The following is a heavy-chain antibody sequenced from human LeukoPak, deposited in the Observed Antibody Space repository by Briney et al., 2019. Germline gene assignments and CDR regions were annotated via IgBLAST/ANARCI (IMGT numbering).Heavy chain of an antibody. CDR1: GFTFSSYG. CDR2: ISGSGGST. V-gene: IGHV3-23*01. CDR3: XXXITMIVVAKDAFDI. D-gene: IGHD3-22*01. Sequence: GGSLRLSCAASGFTFSSYGMSWVRQAPGKGLEWVSAISGSGGSTYYADSVKGRFTISRDNSKNTLYLQMNSLRAEDTAVYYCXXXITMIVVAKDAFDIWGQGTMVTVSS. J-gene: IGHJ3*02.